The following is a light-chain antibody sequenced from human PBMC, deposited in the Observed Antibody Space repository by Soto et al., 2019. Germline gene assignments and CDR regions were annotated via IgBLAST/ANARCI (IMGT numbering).Light chain of an antibody. J-gene: IGKJ2*04. Sequence: DIQMTQSPSSLSASVGDRVTITCRSSQSISRYLNWYQQKPGQAPNLLIYAASSLQSGVPSRFSGGGSGTDFALTINNLQAEDFATYYCQQSYSTPRSFGQGTKLEIK. CDR2: AAS. CDR1: QSISRY. CDR3: QQSYSTPRS. V-gene: IGKV1-39*01.